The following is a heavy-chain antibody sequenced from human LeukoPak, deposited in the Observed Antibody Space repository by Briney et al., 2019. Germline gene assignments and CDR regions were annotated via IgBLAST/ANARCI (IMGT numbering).Heavy chain of an antibody. CDR3: AKDIGGGLRWPWFDP. V-gene: IGHV3-7*03. J-gene: IGHJ5*02. CDR2: IKQDGSEK. CDR1: GFTFSSYW. D-gene: IGHD3-16*01. Sequence: PGGSLRLSCAASGFTFSSYWMSWVRQAPGKGLEWVANIKQDGSEKYYVDSVKGRFTISRDNAKNSLYLQMNSLRAEDTALYYCAKDIGGGLRWPWFDPWGQGTLVTVSS.